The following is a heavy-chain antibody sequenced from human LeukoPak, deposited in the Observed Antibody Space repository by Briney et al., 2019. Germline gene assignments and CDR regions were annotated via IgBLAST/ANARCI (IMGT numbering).Heavy chain of an antibody. Sequence: SETLSLTCTVSGYSISIDYYWGWIRQSPGKGLEWIGSIFHSGSTYYNPSLRSRVTLSVDTSKNQFSLRLTSVTAADTAVYYCARDWQPDYWGPGTLVTVSS. CDR2: IFHSGST. V-gene: IGHV4-38-2*02. CDR1: GYSISIDYY. CDR3: ARDWQPDY. J-gene: IGHJ4*02.